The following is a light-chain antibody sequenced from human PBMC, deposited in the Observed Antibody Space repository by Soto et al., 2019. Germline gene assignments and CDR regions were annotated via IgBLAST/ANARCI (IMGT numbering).Light chain of an antibody. V-gene: IGKV3-15*01. CDR3: LQYNNWPRT. Sequence: EVVMTQSPATLSVSPGGRATVSCRASQSIRNNLAWYQQSLGQPPRLLIYGAANRATGIPARFSGSGSGTEFTLTISSLQSEDFAVYFCLQYNNWPRTFGQGTQVEIK. J-gene: IGKJ1*01. CDR2: GAA. CDR1: QSIRNN.